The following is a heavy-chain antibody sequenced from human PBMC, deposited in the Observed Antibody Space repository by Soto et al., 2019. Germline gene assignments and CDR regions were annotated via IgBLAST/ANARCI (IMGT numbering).Heavy chain of an antibody. V-gene: IGHV3-11*01. J-gene: IGHJ5*02. Sequence: QVQLLESGGALVKPGVSLRLSCGASGFKFSDYYMSWIRQAPGKGLEWVSYISSSGSTIHYAESVKGRFTISRDNANNSLFMQMNSLKVEDTAVYFCARWGSESRALYPWCDTWGQGTLVTVSA. CDR3: ARWGSESRALYPWCDT. CDR2: ISSSGSTI. CDR1: GFKFSDYY. D-gene: IGHD6-19*01.